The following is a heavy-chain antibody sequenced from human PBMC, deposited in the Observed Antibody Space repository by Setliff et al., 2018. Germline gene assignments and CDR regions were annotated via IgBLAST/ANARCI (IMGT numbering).Heavy chain of an antibody. J-gene: IGHJ4*02. V-gene: IGHV3-7*01. CDR1: GFTFGSYW. Sequence: GALRLSCAASGFTFGSYWMTWVRQAPEKGLEWVANIHQDGSERHYVDSVKGRFTISRDNAKNSLYLQMNSLRAEDTAVYYCARGGDYCGGECYIPPPDSYWGQGTLVTVSS. D-gene: IGHD2-21*01. CDR3: ARGGDYCGGECYIPPPDSY. CDR2: IHQDGSER.